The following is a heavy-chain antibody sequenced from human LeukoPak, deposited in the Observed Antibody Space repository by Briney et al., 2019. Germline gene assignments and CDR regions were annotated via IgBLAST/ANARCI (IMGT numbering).Heavy chain of an antibody. D-gene: IGHD2-2*01. V-gene: IGHV3-48*04. CDR1: GFTFSSNG. CDR3: ARDMVCSSTSCPFDY. CDR2: ISSSGSTI. J-gene: IGHJ4*02. Sequence: GGSLRLSCAASGFTFSSNGMHWVRQAPGKGLEWVSYISSSGSTIYYADSVKGRFTISRDNAKNSLYLQMNSLRAEDTAVYYCARDMVCSSTSCPFDYWGQGTLVTVSS.